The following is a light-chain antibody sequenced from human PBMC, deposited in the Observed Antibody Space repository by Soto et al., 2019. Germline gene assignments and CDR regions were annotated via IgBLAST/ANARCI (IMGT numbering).Light chain of an antibody. V-gene: IGLV2-14*03. Sequence: QSALTQPASVSGSPGQSITISCAGTSSDVGAYDYVSWYQQHPGKAPKLMIFAVSDRPSGVSDRFSASKSGNTASLTISGLQAEDEAVYYCSSYTTRTSIVFGGGTQLTVL. CDR3: SSYTTRTSIV. CDR2: AVS. CDR1: SSDVGAYDY. J-gene: IGLJ3*02.